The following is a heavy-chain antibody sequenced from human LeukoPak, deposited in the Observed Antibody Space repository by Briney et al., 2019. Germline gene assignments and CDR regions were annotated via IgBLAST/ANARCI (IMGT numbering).Heavy chain of an antibody. CDR2: INQSGST. Sequence: PSETLSLTCAVYGGSFSGYYWSWIRQPPGKGLEWIGEINQSGSTNYNPSLKSRVAISLGTSMNQFSLKVSSVTAAETAVYYCARGLQAYSSTWYALVNWFDPWGQGTLVTVSS. CDR1: GGSFSGYY. D-gene: IGHD6-13*01. V-gene: IGHV4-34*01. CDR3: ARGLQAYSSTWYALVNWFDP. J-gene: IGHJ5*02.